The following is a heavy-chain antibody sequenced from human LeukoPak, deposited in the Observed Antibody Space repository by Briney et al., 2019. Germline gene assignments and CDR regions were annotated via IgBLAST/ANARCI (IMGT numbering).Heavy chain of an antibody. V-gene: IGHV3-43D*04. CDR2: ISWDSNRT. J-gene: IGHJ3*01. D-gene: IGHD3-10*01. CDR3: TRDRGDA. Sequence: GGSLRLSCAASGFTFDDYAMQWVRQVPGKGLEWVSLISWDSNRTHYADSMKGRITISRDNSTNSLYLQMTSLRAEDTALYYCTRDRGDAWGQRTMVTVSP. CDR1: GFTFDDYA.